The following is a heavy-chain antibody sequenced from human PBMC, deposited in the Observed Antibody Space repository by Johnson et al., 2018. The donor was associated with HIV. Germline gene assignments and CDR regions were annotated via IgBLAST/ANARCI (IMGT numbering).Heavy chain of an antibody. J-gene: IGHJ3*02. Sequence: VQLVESGGGLVQPGRSLRLSCAASGFTFDDYAMHWVRQAPGKGLEWVSGISWNSGSIGYADSVKGRFTISRDNAKNSLYLQMNSLRAEDTALYYCAKDLDGFMVQGQPMGLHAFDIWGQGTMVTVSS. CDR1: GFTFDDYA. CDR3: AKDLDGFMVQGQPMGLHAFDI. D-gene: IGHD3-10*01. V-gene: IGHV3-9*01. CDR2: ISWNSGSI.